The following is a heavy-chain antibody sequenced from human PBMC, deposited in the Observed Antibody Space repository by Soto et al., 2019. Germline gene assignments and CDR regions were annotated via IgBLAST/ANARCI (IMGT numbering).Heavy chain of an antibody. Sequence: GGSLRLSCAASGFTFSSYAMSWVRQAPGKGLEWVSAISGSGGSTYYADSVKGRFTISRDNSKNTLYLQMNSLRAEDTAVYYCAKDCCYCSSTRYYTLDALDIWGQGTMVTVSS. D-gene: IGHD2-2*02. CDR1: GFTFSSYA. J-gene: IGHJ3*02. V-gene: IGHV3-23*01. CDR3: AKDCCYCSSTRYYTLDALDI. CDR2: ISGSGGST.